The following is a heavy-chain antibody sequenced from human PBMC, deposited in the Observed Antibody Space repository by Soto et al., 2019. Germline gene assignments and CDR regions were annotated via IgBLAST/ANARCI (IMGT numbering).Heavy chain of an antibody. CDR2: ISSSSSYI. CDR1: GFTFSSYS. J-gene: IGHJ3*02. V-gene: IGHV3-21*01. Sequence: GSLRLSCAASGFTFSSYSMNWVRQAPGKGLEWVSSISSSSSYIYYADSVKGRFTISRDNAKNSLYLQMNSLRAEDTAVYYCARDLGRLRGNHDAFDIWGQGTMVTVS. CDR3: ARDLGRLRGNHDAFDI. D-gene: IGHD4-17*01.